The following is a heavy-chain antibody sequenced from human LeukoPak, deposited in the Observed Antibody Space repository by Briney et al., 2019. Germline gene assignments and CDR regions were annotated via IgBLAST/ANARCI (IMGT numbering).Heavy chain of an antibody. V-gene: IGHV1-69*05. D-gene: IGHD2-8*01. CDR3: ARHSYASVFLFDY. CDR1: GGTFSSYA. CDR2: IIPIFGTA. J-gene: IGHJ4*02. Sequence: ASVKVSCKASGGTFSSYAISWVRQAPGQGLEWMGGIIPIFGTANYAQKFQGRVMITTDESTSTAYMELSSLRSEDTAVYYCARHSYASVFLFDYWGQGTLVTVSS.